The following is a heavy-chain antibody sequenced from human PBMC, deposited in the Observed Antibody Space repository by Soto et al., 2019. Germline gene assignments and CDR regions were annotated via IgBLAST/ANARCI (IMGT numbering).Heavy chain of an antibody. CDR2: IYSGGST. J-gene: IGHJ4*02. V-gene: IGHV3-66*01. CDR1: GFTVSSNY. Sequence: GGSLRLSCAASGFTVSSNYMSWVRQAPGKGLEWVSVIYSGGSTYYADSVKGRFTISRDNSKNTLYLQMNSLRAEDTAVYYCARGHCSSTSCSDFDYWGQGTLVTVSS. CDR3: ARGHCSSTSCSDFDY. D-gene: IGHD2-2*01.